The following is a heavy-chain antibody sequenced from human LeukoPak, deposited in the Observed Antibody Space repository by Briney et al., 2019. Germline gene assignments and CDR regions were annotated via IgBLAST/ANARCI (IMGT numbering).Heavy chain of an antibody. D-gene: IGHD2-2*01. J-gene: IGHJ5*02. Sequence: GASVKVSCKASGYTFTGYYMHWVRQAPGQGLEWMVWINPNSGGTNYAQKFQGRVTMTRDTSISTAYMELSRLRSDDTAVYYCARGSLPAAIPNWFDPWGQGTLVTVSS. CDR1: GYTFTGYY. CDR2: INPNSGGT. V-gene: IGHV1-2*02. CDR3: ARGSLPAAIPNWFDP.